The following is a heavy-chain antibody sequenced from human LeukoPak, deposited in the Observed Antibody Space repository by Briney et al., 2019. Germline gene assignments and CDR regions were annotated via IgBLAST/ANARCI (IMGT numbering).Heavy chain of an antibody. CDR1: GFTFSSYG. CDR3: TTDPGYGDYGQH. J-gene: IGHJ1*01. Sequence: GGSLRLSCAASGFTFSSYGMHWVRQAPGKGLEWVGRIKSKTDGGTTDYAAPVKGRFTISRDDSKNTLYLQMNSLKTEDTAVYYCTTDPGYGDYGQHWGQGTLVTVSS. CDR2: IKSKTDGGTT. D-gene: IGHD4-17*01. V-gene: IGHV3-15*01.